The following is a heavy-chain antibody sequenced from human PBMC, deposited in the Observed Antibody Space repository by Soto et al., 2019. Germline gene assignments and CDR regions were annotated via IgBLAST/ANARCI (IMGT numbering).Heavy chain of an antibody. V-gene: IGHV3-48*01. CDR2: ISSSSSTI. J-gene: IGHJ6*03. CDR1: GFTFSSYS. Sequence: EVQLVESGGGLVQPGGSLRLSCAASGFTFSSYSMNWVRQAPGKGLEWVSYISSSSSTIYYADSVKGRFTISGDNAKNSLYLQMNSLRAEDTAVYYCARGDKNYYYYYMDVWGKGTTVTVSS. CDR3: ARGDKNYYYYYMDV.